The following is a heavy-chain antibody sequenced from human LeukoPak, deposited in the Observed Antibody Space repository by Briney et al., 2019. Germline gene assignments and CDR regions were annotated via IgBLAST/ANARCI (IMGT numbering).Heavy chain of an antibody. CDR2: ISSSSSTI. CDR1: GFTFSSYG. J-gene: IGHJ4*02. Sequence: PGGSLRLSCAASGFTFSSYGMHWVRQAPGKGLEWVSYISSSSSTIYYADSVKGRFTISRDNAKNSLYLQMNSLRAEDTAVYYCAREGTMVRGVITDFDYWGQGILVTVSS. D-gene: IGHD3-10*01. V-gene: IGHV3-48*01. CDR3: AREGTMVRGVITDFDY.